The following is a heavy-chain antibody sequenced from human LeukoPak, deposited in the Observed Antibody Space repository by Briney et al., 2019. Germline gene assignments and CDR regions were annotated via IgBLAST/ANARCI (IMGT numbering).Heavy chain of an antibody. D-gene: IGHD3-10*01. J-gene: IGHJ3*02. CDR3: AREMVRGVIRAPDAFDI. V-gene: IGHV1-69*05. Sequence: GASVKVSCKASGGTFSSYAISWVRQAPGQGLEWMGGIIPTFGTANYAQKFQGRVTITTDESTSTAYMELSSLRSEDTAVYYCAREMVRGVIRAPDAFDIWGQGTMVTVSS. CDR1: GGTFSSYA. CDR2: IIPTFGTA.